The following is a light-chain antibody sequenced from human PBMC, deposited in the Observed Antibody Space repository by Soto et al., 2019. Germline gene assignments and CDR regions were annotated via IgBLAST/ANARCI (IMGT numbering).Light chain of an antibody. Sequence: EIVMTQSPATLSVSPGETATLSCRASQSLTSYLAWYQQKPDQAPRLLIYGISTRATDIPARFSGSGSGTEFTLTISSLQPEDFAVYYCQQYNNWPLTFGGGTKVDI. CDR2: GIS. CDR3: QQYNNWPLT. V-gene: IGKV3-15*01. J-gene: IGKJ4*01. CDR1: QSLTSY.